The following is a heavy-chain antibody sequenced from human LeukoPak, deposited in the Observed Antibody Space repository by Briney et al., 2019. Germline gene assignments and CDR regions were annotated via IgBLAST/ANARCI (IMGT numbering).Heavy chain of an antibody. CDR2: IRYDGSNK. J-gene: IGHJ4*02. CDR1: GFTFSSYG. D-gene: IGHD5-24*01. CDR3: AKVRDVYNLFDY. Sequence: PGGSLRLSCAASGFTFSSYGMHWVRQAPGKGLGWVAFIRYDGSNKYYADSVKGRFTLSRDNYKNTLYLQMNSLRAEDTAVYYCAKVRDVYNLFDYWGQGTLVTVSS. V-gene: IGHV3-30*02.